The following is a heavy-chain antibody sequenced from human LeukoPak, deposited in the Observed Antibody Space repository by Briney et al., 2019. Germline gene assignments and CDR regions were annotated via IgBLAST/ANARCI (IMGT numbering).Heavy chain of an antibody. J-gene: IGHJ6*02. Sequence: AASVKVSCKASGYTFTGYYMHWVRQAPGQGLEWMGWINPNSGGTNYAQKFQGRVTMTRDTSTSIAYMEVSSLRSEDTAVYYCARSLYYDSREGMDVWGQGTTVTVS. D-gene: IGHD3-22*01. V-gene: IGHV1-2*02. CDR1: GYTFTGYY. CDR3: ARSLYYDSREGMDV. CDR2: INPNSGGT.